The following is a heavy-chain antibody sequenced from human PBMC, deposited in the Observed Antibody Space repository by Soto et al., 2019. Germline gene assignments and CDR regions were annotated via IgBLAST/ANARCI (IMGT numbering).Heavy chain of an antibody. D-gene: IGHD5-12*01. CDR1: GFSLSSIGMG. J-gene: IGHJ4*02. Sequence: QITVKESGLTLVKPTETLTLTCTFSGFSLSSIGMGVGWIRQPPGKALEWLALIYWDDDKRYSPSLSSRLTISKDPSKTEVVLTMTHMHPVDSAPYFCPRLTRGVYDSGRLWEKFDYWGQGTLVTVSS. CDR3: PRLTRGVYDSGRLWEKFDY. V-gene: IGHV2-5*02. CDR2: IYWDDDK.